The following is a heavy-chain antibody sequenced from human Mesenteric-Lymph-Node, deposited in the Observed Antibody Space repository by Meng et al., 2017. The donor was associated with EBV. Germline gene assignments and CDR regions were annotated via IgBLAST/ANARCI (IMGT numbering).Heavy chain of an antibody. Sequence: EGPRVASGGGLVPPWGPRRLSCADSGLRFSDDSMVWGRQAPGKGLVWVSYISQDERITSYVDSVKGRFTISRDNAKNTLFLQMNSLGVDDTSMYYCTRNGDGLALWGRGTLVTVSS. CDR2: ISQDERIT. J-gene: IGHJ2*01. V-gene: IGHV3-74*01. CDR1: GLRFSDDS. D-gene: IGHD3-10*01. CDR3: TRNGDGLAL.